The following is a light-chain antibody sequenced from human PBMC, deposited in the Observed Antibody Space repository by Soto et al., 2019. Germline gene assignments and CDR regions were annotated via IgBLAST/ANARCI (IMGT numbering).Light chain of an antibody. CDR2: RAS. J-gene: IGKJ1*01. Sequence: DVQMTQSPSTLSASVGDRVTITCRASQSVNTWLAWFQQKPGKAPKVLIYRASNLETGVPSRFSGSGSGTEFILTISSLQPDDFATYYCQQYSGDPWTFGQGIKVEIK. CDR3: QQYSGDPWT. V-gene: IGKV1-5*03. CDR1: QSVNTW.